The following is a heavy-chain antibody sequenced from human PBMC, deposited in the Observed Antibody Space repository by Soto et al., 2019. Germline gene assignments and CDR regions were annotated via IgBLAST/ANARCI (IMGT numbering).Heavy chain of an antibody. V-gene: IGHV4-59*08. D-gene: IGHD3-10*01. CDR1: DGSSSSYY. CDR2: IYYSGST. Sequence: PSETLSLTCTVADGSSSSYYWSWIRPPPGKGLEWIGYIYYSGSTNYNPSLKSRVTISVDTSKNQFSLKLNSMTAADTAVYYCARHNYGSGSTYFDYWGQGTLVTVSS. J-gene: IGHJ4*02. CDR3: ARHNYGSGSTYFDY.